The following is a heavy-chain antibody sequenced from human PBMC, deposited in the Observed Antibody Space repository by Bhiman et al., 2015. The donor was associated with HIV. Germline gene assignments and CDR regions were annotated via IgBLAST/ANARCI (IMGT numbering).Heavy chain of an antibody. J-gene: IGHJ4*02. CDR1: GFTFSNYG. D-gene: IGHD6-13*01. CDR3: AKGRHYSSSRYYFDY. V-gene: IGHV3-30*02. CDR2: IQYDGTNK. Sequence: QVQLVESGGGVVQPGGSLRLSCAASGFTFSNYGMHWVRQAPGKGLEWVAFIQYDGTNKYYADSVKGRFTISRDNSKNTLYLQMNSLRAEDTALYYYAKGRHYSSSRYYFDYWGQGTLVTVSS.